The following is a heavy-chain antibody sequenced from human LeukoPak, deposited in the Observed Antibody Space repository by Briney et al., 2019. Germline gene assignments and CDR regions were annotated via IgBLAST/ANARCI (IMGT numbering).Heavy chain of an antibody. V-gene: IGHV3-23*01. D-gene: IGHD3-22*01. CDR1: GFTFSSYA. CDR3: AKTMYYYDSSGYYYFQH. J-gene: IGHJ1*01. Sequence: PGGSLRLSCAASGFTFSSYAMSWVRQAPGKGLEWVSAITSSGGSAYYADSVKGRFTISRDNSKNTLYLQMNSLGAEDTAVYYCAKTMYYYDSSGYYYFQHWGQGTLVTVSS. CDR2: ITSSGGSA.